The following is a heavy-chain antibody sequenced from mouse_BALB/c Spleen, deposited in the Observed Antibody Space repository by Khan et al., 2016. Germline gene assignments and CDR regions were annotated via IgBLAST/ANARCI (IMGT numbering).Heavy chain of an antibody. Sequence: VELVESGPGLVALSQSLSITCTVSGFSLTGYGVNWVRQPPGKGLAWLGMIWGDGSTDYNSALKSRLSISKDNSKSHVFLTTNSLQTDDTARYXAARFRCYEPGVLAYGGQGTLVTVSA. CDR2: IWGDGST. CDR1: GFSLTGYG. CDR3: ARFRCYEPGVLAY. J-gene: IGHJ3*01. D-gene: IGHD2-3*01. V-gene: IGHV2-6-7*01.